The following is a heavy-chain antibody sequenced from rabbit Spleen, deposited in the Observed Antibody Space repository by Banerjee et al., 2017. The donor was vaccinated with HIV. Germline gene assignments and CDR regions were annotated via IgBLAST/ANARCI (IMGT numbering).Heavy chain of an antibody. J-gene: IGHJ6*01. CDR2: IGTGSGTT. CDR3: ARDTGTSFSTYGMDL. Sequence: QEQLVESGGGLVQPGTSLTLTCKASGFYFSSGYYLSWVRQAPGKGLERIGCIGTGSGTTYYASWAKGRFTISKTSSTTVTLQMTSLTAADTATYFCARDTGTSFSTYGMDLWGPGHPRHRL. V-gene: IGHV1S45*01. CDR1: GFYFSSGYY. D-gene: IGHD7-1*01.